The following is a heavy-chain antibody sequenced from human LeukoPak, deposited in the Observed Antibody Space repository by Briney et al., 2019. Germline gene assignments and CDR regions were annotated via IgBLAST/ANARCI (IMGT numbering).Heavy chain of an antibody. CDR1: GFTFSTYS. CDR3: ARDRIGDDFWSGYQSLDAFDI. CDR2: MTSSGSKI. V-gene: IGHV3-21*01. Sequence: PGGSLRLSCAASGFTFSTYSMYWVRQAPGKGLEWVSSMTSSGSKIYYADSVKGRFTISRDNAKNSLFLQTNSLRAEDTAVYYCARDRIGDDFWSGYQSLDAFDIWGQGTMVTVSS. D-gene: IGHD3-3*01. J-gene: IGHJ3*02.